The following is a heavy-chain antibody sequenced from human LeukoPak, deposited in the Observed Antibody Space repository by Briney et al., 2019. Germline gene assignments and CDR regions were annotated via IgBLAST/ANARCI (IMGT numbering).Heavy chain of an antibody. CDR2: IYSGGST. CDR1: GFTFSQAW. D-gene: IGHD2-2*01. CDR3: ARDDQGAFDI. J-gene: IGHJ3*02. Sequence: PGGSLRLSCAASGFTFSQAWMSWVRQAPGKGLEWVSVIYSGGSTYYADSVKGRFTISRDNSKNTLYLQMNSLRAEDTAVYYCARDDQGAFDIWGQGTMVTVSS. V-gene: IGHV3-66*01.